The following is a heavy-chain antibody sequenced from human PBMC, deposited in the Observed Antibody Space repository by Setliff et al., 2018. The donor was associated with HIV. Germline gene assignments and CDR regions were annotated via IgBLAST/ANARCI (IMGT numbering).Heavy chain of an antibody. CDR2: ISWDAGST. Sequence: PGGSLRLSCAASGFTFDDYTMHWVRQAPGKGLEWVSLISWDAGSTYYADSVKGRFTTFRDNSKNSLYLQMNSLRTEDTALYYCAKDNYGDQFIDHWGQGTLVTVSS. D-gene: IGHD4-17*01. V-gene: IGHV3-43*01. CDR3: AKDNYGDQFIDH. J-gene: IGHJ4*02. CDR1: GFTFDDYT.